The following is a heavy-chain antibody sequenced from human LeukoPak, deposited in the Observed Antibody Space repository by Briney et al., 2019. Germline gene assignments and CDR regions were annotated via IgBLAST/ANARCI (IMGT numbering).Heavy chain of an antibody. J-gene: IGHJ4*02. Sequence: PGRSLSLSCAASGFTSCSYAMHWVRHAPGKGLVRVVVISYDGSNKYYADSVKGRFIISRDNSKNTLYLQMNSLRAEDTAVYYCARGGLQVVPAAIGAYWGQGTLFTVSS. CDR3: ARGGLQVVPAAIGAY. V-gene: IGHV3-30*04. CDR1: GFTSCSYA. CDR2: ISYDGSNK. D-gene: IGHD2-2*01.